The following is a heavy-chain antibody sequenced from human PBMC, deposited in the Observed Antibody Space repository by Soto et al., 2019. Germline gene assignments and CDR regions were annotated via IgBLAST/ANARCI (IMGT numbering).Heavy chain of an antibody. Sequence: SETLSLTCSVSGASFNNFYWSWIRQPPGKGLEWIGYLYYSGNTNYNPSLKSRVTISVDTSKSQFSLKLSSVTAADTAVYYCARLVGWQWLFDYWAHRTLVTVSS. J-gene: IGHJ4*01. V-gene: IGHV4-59*08. CDR3: ARLVGWQWLFDY. CDR1: GASFNNFY. D-gene: IGHD6-19*01. CDR2: LYYSGNT.